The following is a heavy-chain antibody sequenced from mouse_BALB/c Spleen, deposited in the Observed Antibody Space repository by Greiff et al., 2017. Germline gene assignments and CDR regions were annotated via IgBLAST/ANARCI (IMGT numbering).Heavy chain of an antibody. CDR3: ARGDYYDYGFDY. CDR1: GYSITSDYA. V-gene: IGHV3-2*02. D-gene: IGHD2-4*01. J-gene: IGHJ2*01. CDR2: ISYSGST. Sequence: EVKLVESGPGLVKPSQSLSLTCTVTGYSITSDYAWYWIRQFPGNKLEWMGYISYSGSTSYNPSLKSRISITRDTSKNQFFLQLNSVTTEDTATYYCARGDYYDYGFDYWGQGTTLTVSS.